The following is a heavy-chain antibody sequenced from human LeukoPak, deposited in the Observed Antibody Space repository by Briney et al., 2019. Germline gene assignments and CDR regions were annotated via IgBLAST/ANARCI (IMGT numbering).Heavy chain of an antibody. J-gene: IGHJ6*03. D-gene: IGHD6-13*01. CDR1: GFTFSSYA. CDR2: ISGSGGST. Sequence: GGSLRLSCAASGFTFSSYAMSWVRQAPGKGLEWVSAISGSGGSTYYADSVKGRFTISRDNSKNTLYLQMNSLRAEDTAVYYCAKDGTAASTYWYYYYYYMDVWGKGTTVTVSS. V-gene: IGHV3-23*01. CDR3: AKDGTAASTYWYYYYYYMDV.